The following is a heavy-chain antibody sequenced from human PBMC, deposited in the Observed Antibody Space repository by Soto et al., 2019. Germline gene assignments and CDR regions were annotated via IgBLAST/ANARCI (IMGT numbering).Heavy chain of an antibody. J-gene: IGHJ4*02. V-gene: IGHV1-18*01. CDR3: ASSHYGSGTSTNPRGYYFDY. CDR1: GYTFTSYG. Sequence: GASVKVSCKASGYTFTSYGISWVRQAPGQGLEWLGWISAYNGNTNYAQKLQGRVTMTTDTSTSTAYMELRSLRSDDTAVYYCASSHYGSGTSTNPRGYYFDYWGQGTLVTVSS. D-gene: IGHD3-10*01. CDR2: ISAYNGNT.